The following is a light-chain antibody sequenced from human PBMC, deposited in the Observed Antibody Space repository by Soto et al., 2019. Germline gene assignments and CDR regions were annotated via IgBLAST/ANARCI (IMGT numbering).Light chain of an antibody. CDR2: AAS. CDR3: QQSFSVPIT. V-gene: IGKV1-39*01. Sequence: DIQMTQSPSSLSASVGDRVTITCRASQSMSSYLNWYQQKPQKAPKLLIYAASSLQSGVPSRFSGSGSGTDFTLTISSLQPEDFATYFCQQSFSVPITFGQGTRLEIK. CDR1: QSMSSY. J-gene: IGKJ5*01.